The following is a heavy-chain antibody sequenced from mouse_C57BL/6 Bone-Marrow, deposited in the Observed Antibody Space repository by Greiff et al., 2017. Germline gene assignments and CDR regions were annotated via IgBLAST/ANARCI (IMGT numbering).Heavy chain of an antibody. CDR2: IYPGSGST. CDR3: ARGYYGNYVDAMDY. D-gene: IGHD2-1*01. CDR1: GYTFTSYW. Sequence: QDQLQQPGAELVKPGASVKMSCKASGYTFTSYWITWVKQRPGQGLEWIGDIYPGSGSTNYNEKFKSKATLTVDTSSSTAYMQLSSLTSEDSAVYYCARGYYGNYVDAMDYWGQGTSVTVSS. J-gene: IGHJ4*01. V-gene: IGHV1-55*01.